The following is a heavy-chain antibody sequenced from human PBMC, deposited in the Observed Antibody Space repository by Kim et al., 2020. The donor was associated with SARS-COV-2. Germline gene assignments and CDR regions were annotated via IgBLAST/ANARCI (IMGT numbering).Heavy chain of an antibody. CDR3: AKDSSGYSGVDY. CDR2: IYSGGRT. Sequence: GGSLRLSCAASGFNDSSHYISWVRQAPGKGLEWVSLIYSGGRTFYAESVKGRFTISRHNSKNTLYLQMNSLRAEDTAVYYCAKDSSGYSGVDYWGQGTRV. CDR1: GFNDSSHY. J-gene: IGHJ4*02. V-gene: IGHV3-53*01. D-gene: IGHD3-22*01.